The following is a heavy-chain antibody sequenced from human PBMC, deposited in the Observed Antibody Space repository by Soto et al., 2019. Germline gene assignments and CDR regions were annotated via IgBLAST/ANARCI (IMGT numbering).Heavy chain of an antibody. CDR2: IYPGDSDT. D-gene: IGHD3-22*01. CDR3: ASTDSSGYNPVGAFDI. CDR1: GYSFTSYW. J-gene: IGHJ3*02. Sequence: PGESLKISCKGSGYSFTSYWIGWVRQMPGEGLEWMGIIYPGDSDTRYSPSFQGQVTISADKSISTAYLQWSSLKASDTAMYYCASTDSSGYNPVGAFDIWGQGTMVTVSS. V-gene: IGHV5-51*01.